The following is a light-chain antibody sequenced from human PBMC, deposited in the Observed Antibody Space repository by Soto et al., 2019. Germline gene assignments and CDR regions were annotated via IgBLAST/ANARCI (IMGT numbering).Light chain of an antibody. CDR2: EVS. J-gene: IGLJ3*02. Sequence: QSALTQPASVSGSPGQSITISCTGTSSDVGGYNYVSWYQQHPGKAPKLMIYEVSNRPSGVSNRFSGSKSGNTASLTISGLQAEDESDYYCSSYPRTSTLEVFGGGTKLTLL. CDR3: SSYPRTSTLEV. V-gene: IGLV2-14*01. CDR1: SSDVGGYNY.